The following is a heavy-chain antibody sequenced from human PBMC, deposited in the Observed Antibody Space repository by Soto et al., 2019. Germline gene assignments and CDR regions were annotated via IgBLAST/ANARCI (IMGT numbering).Heavy chain of an antibody. V-gene: IGHV3-23*01. D-gene: IGHD2-21*02. J-gene: IGHJ6*02. CDR3: ARSWRNGVTDIYYYYYYGMDV. CDR1: VFTFSSYA. Sequence: GGSLRLSCAASVFTFSSYAMSLVRQSPGKGLEWVSAISGSGGGTYYADSVKGRFTMSRDNSKNTLYLQMNSLRAGDTAVYYCARSWRNGVTDIYYYYYYGMDVSGQGTTVTVSS. CDR2: ISGSGGGT.